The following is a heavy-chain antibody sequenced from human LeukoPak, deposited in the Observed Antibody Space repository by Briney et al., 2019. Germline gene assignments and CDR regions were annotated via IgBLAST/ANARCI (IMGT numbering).Heavy chain of an antibody. J-gene: IGHJ2*01. D-gene: IGHD2-2*01. Sequence: GGSLRLSCAASGFNVSSNYMSWVRQAPGKGLEWVSLIYSDGSTYYADSVKGRFFISRDTSKNTLFLQMNSLRADDTAVYYCTREKSVIVPSSYYYFDLWGRGTLVTVSS. V-gene: IGHV3-53*01. CDR1: GFNVSSNY. CDR3: TREKSVIVPSSYYYFDL. CDR2: IYSDGST.